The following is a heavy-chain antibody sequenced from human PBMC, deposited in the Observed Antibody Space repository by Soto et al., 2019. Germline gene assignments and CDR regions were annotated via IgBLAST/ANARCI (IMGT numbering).Heavy chain of an antibody. CDR1: EDSATSYW. Sequence: KDSGKRPEDSATSYWSAWGRQTPDKGLEWMGSIYPGDSDTRYSPSCQGPVNISADKSIRTACLEWSSLEASDSGMYYCARQGGVAAAHNWFDPWGQGTLVTVSS. D-gene: IGHD6-13*01. J-gene: IGHJ5*02. CDR2: IYPGDSDT. CDR3: ARQGGVAAAHNWFDP. V-gene: IGHV5-51*01.